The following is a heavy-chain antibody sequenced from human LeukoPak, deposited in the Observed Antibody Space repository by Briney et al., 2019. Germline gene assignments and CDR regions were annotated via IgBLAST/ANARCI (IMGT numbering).Heavy chain of an antibody. CDR1: GYTFTGYY. Sequence: ASVKVSCKAPGYTFTGYYMHWVRQAPGQGLEWMGWINPNSGGTNYAQKFQGRVTMTRDTSISTAYMELSRLRSDDTAVYYCASMGYYDSSGLFSLWGQGTLVTVSS. V-gene: IGHV1-2*02. CDR2: INPNSGGT. CDR3: ASMGYYDSSGLFSL. D-gene: IGHD3-22*01. J-gene: IGHJ4*02.